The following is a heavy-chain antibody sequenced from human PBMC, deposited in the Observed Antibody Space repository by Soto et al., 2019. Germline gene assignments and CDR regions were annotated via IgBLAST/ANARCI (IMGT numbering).Heavy chain of an antibody. Sequence: ASVKVSCKASGYTFTSYGISWVRQAPGQGLEWMGWISAYNGNTNYAQKLQGRVTMTTDTSTSTAYMELRSLRAEDTAVYYCAKTLSRYDYIWGSYRLEAQYYFDYWGQGTLVTVSS. CDR1: GYTFTSYG. J-gene: IGHJ4*02. V-gene: IGHV1-18*01. CDR2: ISAYNGNT. CDR3: AKTLSRYDYIWGSYRLEAQYYFDY. D-gene: IGHD3-16*02.